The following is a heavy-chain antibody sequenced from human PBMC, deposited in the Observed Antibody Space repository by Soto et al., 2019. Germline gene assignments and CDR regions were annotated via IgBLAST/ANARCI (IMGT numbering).Heavy chain of an antibody. CDR1: GFTFTSSA. J-gene: IGHJ4*02. CDR3: ARVRPIGSGYYRY. D-gene: IGHD3-22*01. Sequence: SVKVSCKASGFTFTSSAVQWVRQARGQGLEWMGGIILSFGAANYAQKFQGRVTITADESTSAAYMELSSLRSEDTAVYYCARVRPIGSGYYRYWGQGTLVTVSS. CDR2: IILSFGAA. V-gene: IGHV1-69*13.